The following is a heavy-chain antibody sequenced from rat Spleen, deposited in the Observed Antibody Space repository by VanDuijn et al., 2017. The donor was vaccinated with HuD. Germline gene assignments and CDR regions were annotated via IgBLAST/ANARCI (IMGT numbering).Heavy chain of an antibody. Sequence: EVQLVESGGGLVQPGRSLKLSCAASGFTYSDYVMAWVRQAPTKGLEWVATISYDGGSTYYRDSVKGRFTISRDNAQNTLYLQMNNLRSEDTATYYCARGYTLDYWGQGVMVTVSS. J-gene: IGHJ2*01. CDR1: GFTYSDYV. CDR3: ARGYTLDY. CDR2: ISYDGGST. V-gene: IGHV5-17*01. D-gene: IGHD1-11*01.